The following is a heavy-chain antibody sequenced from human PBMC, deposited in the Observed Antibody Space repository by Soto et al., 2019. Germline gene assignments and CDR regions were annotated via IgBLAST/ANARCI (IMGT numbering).Heavy chain of an antibody. CDR1: GFTFSTYT. CDR3: AKDQGDIIVVVVAATLGAFDI. V-gene: IGHV3-23*01. CDR2: IIGSAYTA. J-gene: IGHJ3*02. Sequence: GGSLRLSCAASGFTFSTYTMSWVRQAPGEGLEWVSAIIGSAYTAYYADSVKGRFTISRDNSKNTLYLQMNSLRAEDTAVYYCAKDQGDIIVVVVAATLGAFDIWGQGTMVTVSS. D-gene: IGHD2-15*01.